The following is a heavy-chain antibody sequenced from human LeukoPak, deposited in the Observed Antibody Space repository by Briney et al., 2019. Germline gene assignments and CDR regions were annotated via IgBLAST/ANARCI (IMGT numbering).Heavy chain of an antibody. J-gene: IGHJ6*03. CDR2: INPNSGGT. V-gene: IGHV1-2*02. CDR1: GYTFTGYY. Sequence: ASVKVSCKASGYTFTGYYMHWVRQAPGQGLEWMGWINPNSGGTNNAQKFQGRVTMTRDTSISTAYMELSRLRSDDTAVYYCARGPIVVVDSYYYYYMDVWGKGTTVTVSS. D-gene: IGHD2-2*01. CDR3: ARGPIVVVDSYYYYYMDV.